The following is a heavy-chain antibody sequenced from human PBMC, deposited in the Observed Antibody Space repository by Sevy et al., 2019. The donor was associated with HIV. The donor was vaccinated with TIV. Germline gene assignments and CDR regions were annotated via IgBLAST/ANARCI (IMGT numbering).Heavy chain of an antibody. Sequence: GGSLRLSCAASGFTFSSYSVNWVRQAPGKGLEWVSSISSSSSYIYYADSVKGRFTISRDNAKNSLYLQMNSLRAEDTAVYYCARDGYYYDSCGYLHSWGQGTLVTVSS. CDR1: GFTFSSYS. V-gene: IGHV3-21*01. CDR2: ISSSSSYI. J-gene: IGHJ4*02. D-gene: IGHD3-22*01. CDR3: ARDGYYYDSCGYLHS.